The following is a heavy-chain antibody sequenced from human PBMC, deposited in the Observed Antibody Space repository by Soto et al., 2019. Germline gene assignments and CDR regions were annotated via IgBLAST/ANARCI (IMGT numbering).Heavy chain of an antibody. V-gene: IGHV4-34*01. Sequence: SETLSLTCAVYGGSFSGYYWTWIRQPPGTGLEWIGEINHSGSTNYNPSLKSRVTISRDNSKNTLYLQMSSLRAEDTAVYFCVKDRFSSGWDADYWGQGTLVTVSS. CDR1: GGSFSGYY. J-gene: IGHJ4*02. CDR2: INHSGST. CDR3: VKDRFSSGWDADY. D-gene: IGHD6-19*01.